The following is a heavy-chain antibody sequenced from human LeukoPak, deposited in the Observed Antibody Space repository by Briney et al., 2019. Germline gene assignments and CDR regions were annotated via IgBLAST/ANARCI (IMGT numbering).Heavy chain of an antibody. V-gene: IGHV3-48*03. Sequence: QSGGSLRLSCAASGFTFSSYEMNWVRQAPGKGLEWVSYISSSGSIIYYADSVKGRFTISRDNAKNSLYLQMNSLRAEDTAVYYCARSVDSSSWYYFDYWGQGILVTVSS. J-gene: IGHJ4*02. CDR2: ISSSGSII. D-gene: IGHD6-13*01. CDR3: ARSVDSSSWYYFDY. CDR1: GFTFSSYE.